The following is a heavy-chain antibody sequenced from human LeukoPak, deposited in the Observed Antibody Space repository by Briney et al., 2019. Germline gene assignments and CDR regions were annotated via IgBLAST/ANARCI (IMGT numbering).Heavy chain of an antibody. V-gene: IGHV4-59*01. CDR1: GCSMRGSY. J-gene: IGHJ4*02. Sequence: SETLSLTCAVSGCSMRGSYWSWIRQTPGKGLEWIGDIYYSGSTKYNPSLKSRVTISVDTSKNRFSLRLNSVTAADTVVYYCAKKGIAFANWGQGTLITVS. CDR2: IYYSGST. D-gene: IGHD2-21*01. CDR3: AKKGIAFAN.